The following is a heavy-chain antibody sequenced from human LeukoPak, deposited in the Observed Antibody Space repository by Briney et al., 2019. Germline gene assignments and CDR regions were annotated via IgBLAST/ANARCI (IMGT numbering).Heavy chain of an antibody. Sequence: GGSLRLSCEASGFTFSSYDMNWVRQAPGKGLEWVSYIRSSSSTTYHADSVKGRFTISRDNSKNTLSLQVSSLRTEDTAVYYCAKDRYSYAFEYSDSWGQGTLVTVSS. CDR2: IRSSSSTT. V-gene: IGHV3-48*01. CDR3: AKDRYSYAFEYSDS. J-gene: IGHJ4*02. CDR1: GFTFSSYD. D-gene: IGHD5-18*01.